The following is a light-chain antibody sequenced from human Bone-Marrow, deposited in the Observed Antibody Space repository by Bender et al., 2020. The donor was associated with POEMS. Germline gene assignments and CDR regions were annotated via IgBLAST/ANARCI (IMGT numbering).Light chain of an antibody. CDR1: SSDVGAYNY. Sequence: QSALTQPASVSGSPGQSITISCTGTSSDVGAYNYVSWYQHFPGKAPKLLIYDVNNRPSGVSNRFSGSKSGNTASLIISGLQADDEADYYCSSYTRTSTLVFGGGTKLTVL. CDR3: SSYTRTSTLV. V-gene: IGLV2-14*03. CDR2: DVN. J-gene: IGLJ2*01.